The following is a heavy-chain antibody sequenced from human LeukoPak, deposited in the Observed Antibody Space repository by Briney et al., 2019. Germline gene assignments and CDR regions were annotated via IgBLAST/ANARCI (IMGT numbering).Heavy chain of an antibody. CDR2: IKQDGGEK. V-gene: IGHV3-7*04. CDR3: ARETVYGSRSYHPY. CDR1: GFTFSSYW. D-gene: IGHD3-10*01. Sequence: GGSLRLSCAASGFTFSSYWMSWVRQAPGKGLEWVANIKQDGGEKSYVDAVKGRFSISRDNAKSSLYLQMNSVRADDTAVYFCARETVYGSRSYHPYWGQGTLVTISS. J-gene: IGHJ4*02.